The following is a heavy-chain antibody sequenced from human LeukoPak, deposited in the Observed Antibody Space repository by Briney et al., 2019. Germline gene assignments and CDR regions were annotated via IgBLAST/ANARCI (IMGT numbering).Heavy chain of an antibody. CDR3: ARHRDFNGGGFDY. Sequence: GASLKISCKGSGYSFTNYWIGWVRQLPGKGLEWMGITYPGDSDTRYSPSFQGQVTISADKSISTAYLQWSRLKASDTAMYYCARHRDFNGGGFDYWGQGTLVTVSS. D-gene: IGHD2/OR15-2a*01. CDR2: TYPGDSDT. J-gene: IGHJ4*02. V-gene: IGHV5-51*01. CDR1: GYSFTNYW.